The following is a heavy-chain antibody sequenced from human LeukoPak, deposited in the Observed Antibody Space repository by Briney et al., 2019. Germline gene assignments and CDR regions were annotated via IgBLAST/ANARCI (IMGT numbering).Heavy chain of an antibody. CDR3: ATPSLLYSAHYLPEYFQH. D-gene: IGHD4-11*01. J-gene: IGHJ1*01. Sequence: GGSLRLSCAASGFTFSSYAMSWVRQAPGKGLEWVSAISGSGGSTYYADSVKGRFTISRDNSKNTLYLQMNSLRAEDTAVYYCATPSLLYSAHYLPEYFQHWGQGTLVTVSS. CDR2: ISGSGGST. CDR1: GFTFSSYA. V-gene: IGHV3-23*01.